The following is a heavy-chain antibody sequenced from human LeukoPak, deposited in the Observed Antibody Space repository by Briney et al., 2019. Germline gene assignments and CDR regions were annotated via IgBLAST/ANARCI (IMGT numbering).Heavy chain of an antibody. Sequence: PSETLSLTCTVSGGSISSSSYYWGWIRQPPGKGLEWIGSIYCSGSTYYNPSLKSRVTISVDTSKNQFSLTLSSVTAADTAVYYCAREVVVPAATYYYYYYMDVWGKGTTVTVSS. CDR2: IYCSGST. J-gene: IGHJ6*03. CDR1: GGSISSSSYY. D-gene: IGHD2-2*01. V-gene: IGHV4-39*02. CDR3: AREVVVPAATYYYYYYMDV.